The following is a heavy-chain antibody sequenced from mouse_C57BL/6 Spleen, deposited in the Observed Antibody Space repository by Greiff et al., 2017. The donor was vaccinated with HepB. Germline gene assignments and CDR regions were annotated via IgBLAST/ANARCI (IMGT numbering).Heavy chain of an antibody. CDR1: GYTFTDYE. CDR2: IDPETGGT. D-gene: IGHD2-12*01. V-gene: IGHV1-15*01. J-gene: IGHJ2*01. CDR3: TRPLTTGFDY. Sequence: VQLQQSGAELVRPGASVTLSCKASGYTFTDYEMHWVKQTPVHGLEWIGAIDPETGGTAYNQKFKGKAILTADKSSSTAYMELRSLTSEDSAVYYCTRPLTTGFDYWGQGTTLTVSS.